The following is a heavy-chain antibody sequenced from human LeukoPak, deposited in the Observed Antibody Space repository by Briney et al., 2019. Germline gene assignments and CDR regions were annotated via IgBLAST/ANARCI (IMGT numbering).Heavy chain of an antibody. Sequence: GGSLRLSCAASGFTFSSYWMTWVRQAPGKGLDWVANISQDGSEHYYVDSVKGRFTISRDNAKNSLYLQMNSLRAEDTALYYCARVCELREEDYYYYYMDVWGKGTTVTVSS. D-gene: IGHD3-10*01. V-gene: IGHV3-7*03. J-gene: IGHJ6*03. CDR2: ISQDGSEH. CDR1: GFTFSSYW. CDR3: ARVCELREEDYYYYYMDV.